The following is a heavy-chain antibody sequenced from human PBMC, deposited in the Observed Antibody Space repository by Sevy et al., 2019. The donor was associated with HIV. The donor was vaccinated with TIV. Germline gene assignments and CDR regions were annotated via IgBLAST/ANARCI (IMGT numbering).Heavy chain of an antibody. CDR1: GFTFSSYW. CDR3: ASYCSSTSCLWGMDV. D-gene: IGHD2-2*01. Sequence: GGSLRLSCAASGFTFSSYWMGWVRQAPGKGLEWVANIKLDGSEKYYVDSVKGRFTISRDNPKNSLYLQMNSLRAEDTAVYYCASYCSSTSCLWGMDVWGQGTTVTVSS. J-gene: IGHJ6*02. CDR2: IKLDGSEK. V-gene: IGHV3-7*03.